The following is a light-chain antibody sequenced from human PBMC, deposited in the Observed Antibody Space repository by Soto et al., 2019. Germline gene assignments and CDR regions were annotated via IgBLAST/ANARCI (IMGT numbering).Light chain of an antibody. CDR3: QHYGVSPRFT. CDR1: QTINSNY. Sequence: EIVLTQSPGTLSLSPGERATLACRTSQTINSNYLAWYQQKVGQAPRLLIHGASSRATGIPDRFSGSGSGTDFTLTISKLEPEDFAVYYSQHYGVSPRFTFGPGTKVDI. CDR2: GAS. V-gene: IGKV3-20*01. J-gene: IGKJ3*01.